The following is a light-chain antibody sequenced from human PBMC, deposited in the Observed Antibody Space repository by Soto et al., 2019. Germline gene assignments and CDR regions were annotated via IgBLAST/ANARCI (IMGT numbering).Light chain of an antibody. Sequence: EIVMTQSPATLSVSPGERATLSCRASQSVSSNLAWYQQKPGQAPRLLIYGASTRATGIPARFSGSGSGTEFTLTISSRQSEDFAVYYYQQYNNWPWLTFGGGTKVEIK. CDR3: QQYNNWPWLT. J-gene: IGKJ4*01. CDR2: GAS. V-gene: IGKV3-15*01. CDR1: QSVSSN.